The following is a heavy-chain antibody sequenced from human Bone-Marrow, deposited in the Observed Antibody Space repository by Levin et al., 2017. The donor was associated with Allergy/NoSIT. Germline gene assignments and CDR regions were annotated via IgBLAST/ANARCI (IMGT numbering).Heavy chain of an antibody. J-gene: IGHJ5*02. D-gene: IGHD3-3*01. CDR2: ISGSSGDT. V-gene: IGHV3-23*01. CDR3: AKGSVLGVAAIKMDWFDP. Sequence: PGGSLRLSCAVSGVTFSSYAMNWVRQAPGRGLEWVSSISGSSGDTHYADSVKGRFTISRDNSMNILYLQMNSLRAEDTAVYYCAKGSVLGVAAIKMDWFDPWGQGTLVTVSS. CDR1: GVTFSSYA.